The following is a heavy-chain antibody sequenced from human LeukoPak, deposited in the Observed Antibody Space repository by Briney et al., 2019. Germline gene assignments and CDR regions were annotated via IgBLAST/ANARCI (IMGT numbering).Heavy chain of an antibody. V-gene: IGHV4-39*07. CDR3: ARLYSSSWQFDY. CDR1: GGSISSYY. Sequence: PSETLSLTCTVSGGSISSYYGSWIRQPPGKGLEWIGSIYYSGSTYYNPSLKSRVTISVDTSKNQFSLKLSSVTAADTAVYYCARLYSSSWQFDYWGQGTLVTVSS. J-gene: IGHJ4*02. D-gene: IGHD6-13*01. CDR2: IYYSGST.